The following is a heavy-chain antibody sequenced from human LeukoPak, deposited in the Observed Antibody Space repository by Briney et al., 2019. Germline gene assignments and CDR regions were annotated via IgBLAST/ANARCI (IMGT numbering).Heavy chain of an antibody. CDR2: ISVSGVST. V-gene: IGHV3-23*01. J-gene: IGHJ4*02. D-gene: IGHD6-13*01. Sequence: GGSLRLSCAASGFTFSSYAMSWVRQAPGKGLEWVSGISVSGVSTNYADSVKGRFTISRDNSKNTLYLQMNSLRAEDTAVYYCAVQRTLWQQLLDYWGQGTLVTVSS. CDR3: AVQRTLWQQLLDY. CDR1: GFTFSSYA.